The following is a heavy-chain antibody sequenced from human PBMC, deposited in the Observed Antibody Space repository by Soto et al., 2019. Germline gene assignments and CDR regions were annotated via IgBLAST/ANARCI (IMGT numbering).Heavy chain of an antibody. CDR1: GVTVSSYA. Sequence: EVQLLESGGGLVQPGGSLRLSCAASGVTVSSYAMSWVRQAPGKGLDWVSVISGSGSTDSADSVKGRFTISRDSSKNTVYLQMTSLRAEDTAVYYCAKALRFTFTTGYYMDVWGRGTTVTVSS. CDR3: AKALRFTFTTGYYMDV. D-gene: IGHD3-16*01. V-gene: IGHV3-23*01. J-gene: IGHJ6*03. CDR2: ISGSGST.